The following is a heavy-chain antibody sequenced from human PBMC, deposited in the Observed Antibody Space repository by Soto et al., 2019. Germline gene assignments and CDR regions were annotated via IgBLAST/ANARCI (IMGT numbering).Heavy chain of an antibody. V-gene: IGHV4-30-2*01. Sequence: PSETLSLTCAVSRGSFSSGAYSWSWIRQPPGEGLQWIGYIYHSGSTYYNPSLKTRVTMSVDRSNNQFSLMLNSVTAADTAVYYCARAFSSGYFDYRGHGTLVTVSS. J-gene: IGHJ4*01. CDR1: RGSFSSGAYS. CDR2: IYHSGST. CDR3: ARAFSSGYFDY. D-gene: IGHD3-22*01.